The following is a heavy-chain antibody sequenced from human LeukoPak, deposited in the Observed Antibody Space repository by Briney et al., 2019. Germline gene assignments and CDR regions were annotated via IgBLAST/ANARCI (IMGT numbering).Heavy chain of an antibody. CDR1: GGSFSGYY. J-gene: IGHJ5*02. D-gene: IGHD2-15*01. V-gene: IGHV4-34*01. Sequence: SETLSLTCAVYGGSFSGYYWSWIRQPPGKGLEWIGETNHSGSTNYNPSLKSRVTISVDTSKNQFSLKLSSVTAADTAVYYCARGRGYCSGGSCYSYWFDPWGQGTLVTVSS. CDR2: TNHSGST. CDR3: ARGRGYCSGGSCYSYWFDP.